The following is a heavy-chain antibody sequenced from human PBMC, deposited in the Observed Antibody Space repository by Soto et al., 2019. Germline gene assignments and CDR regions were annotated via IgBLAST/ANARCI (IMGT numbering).Heavy chain of an antibody. D-gene: IGHD6-19*01. V-gene: IGHV4-59*08. CDR1: GGSISSYY. CDR3: ARSGYSSRYDAFDI. J-gene: IGHJ3*02. CDR2: IYYSGST. Sequence: SETLSLTCTVSGGSISSYYWSWIRQPPGKGLEWIGYIYYSGSTNYNPSLKSRVTISVDTSKNQFSLKLSSVTPADTAVYYCARSGYSSRYDAFDIWGQWTLVTVSS.